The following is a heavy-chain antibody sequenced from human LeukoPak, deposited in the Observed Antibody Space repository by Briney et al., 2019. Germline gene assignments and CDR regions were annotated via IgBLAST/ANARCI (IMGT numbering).Heavy chain of an antibody. CDR1: GFTFSKYG. V-gene: IGHV3-33*01. J-gene: IGHJ4*02. Sequence: GGSLRLSCAASGFTFSKYGMHWVRQAPGKGLEWVAVICYDGSDKYYADSVKGRFTISRDISKNTLYLQMNSLRAEDTAVYYCARDLVGAIAHGFDYWGQGTLVTVSS. D-gene: IGHD1-26*01. CDR3: ARDLVGAIAHGFDY. CDR2: ICYDGSDK.